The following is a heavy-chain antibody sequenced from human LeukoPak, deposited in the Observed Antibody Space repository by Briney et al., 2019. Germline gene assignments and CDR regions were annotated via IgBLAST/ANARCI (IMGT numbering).Heavy chain of an antibody. CDR3: ARDPRDNSSGWYRDYYYYMDV. V-gene: IGHV1-18*04. CDR2: ISAYNGNT. J-gene: IGHJ6*03. D-gene: IGHD6-19*01. Sequence: GASVKVSCKASGYTFTIYYIHWVRQAPGQGLEWMGWISAYNGNTNYAQKLQGRVTMTTDTSTSTAYMELRSLRSDDTAVYYCARDPRDNSSGWYRDYYYYMDVWGKGTTVTISS. CDR1: GYTFTIYY.